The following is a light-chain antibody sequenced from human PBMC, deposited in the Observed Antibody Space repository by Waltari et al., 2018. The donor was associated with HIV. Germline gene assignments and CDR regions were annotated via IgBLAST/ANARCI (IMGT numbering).Light chain of an antibody. J-gene: IGKJ2*01. CDR3: QQYGTSPYT. Sequence: GTLSWSPGETATLSWRASRSVSTNYLTLYQQRPGQALSLLIYAASTRATAIPDRFSGSGSGTDFTLTISRLEPEDCAVYYCQQYGTSPYTFGQGTKVEI. CDR2: AAS. V-gene: IGKV3-20*01. CDR1: RSVSTNY.